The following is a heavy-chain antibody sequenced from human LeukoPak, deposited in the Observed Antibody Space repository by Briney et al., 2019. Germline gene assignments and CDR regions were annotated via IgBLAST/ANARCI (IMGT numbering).Heavy chain of an antibody. Sequence: GGSLRLSCAASGFSFHDHVMRWVRQAPGKGLEWVSLISEDGSRTYYADSVKGRFTISRDNSKNSLSLQMKSLTTEDTALYFCAKKSGAAGNFDYWGQGTLVTVSS. D-gene: IGHD6-13*01. V-gene: IGHV3-43*02. CDR1: GFSFHDHV. J-gene: IGHJ4*02. CDR2: ISEDGSRT. CDR3: AKKSGAAGNFDY.